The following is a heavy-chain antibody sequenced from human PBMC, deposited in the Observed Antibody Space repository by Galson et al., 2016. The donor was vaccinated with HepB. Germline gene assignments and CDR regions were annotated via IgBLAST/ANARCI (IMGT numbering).Heavy chain of an antibody. V-gene: IGHV3-23*01. CDR3: AKRAYISSGWFDF. D-gene: IGHD6-19*01. Sequence: SLRLSCAASGFPFSGYSMTWVRQAPGKGLEWVAAIVGSGGDTDYAGSVEGRFTISRDNSKNTLYLQMNSLRAEDTAVYYCAKRAYISSGWFDFWARGPWSPSPQ. CDR1: GFPFSGYS. J-gene: IGHJ5*01. CDR2: IVGSGGDT.